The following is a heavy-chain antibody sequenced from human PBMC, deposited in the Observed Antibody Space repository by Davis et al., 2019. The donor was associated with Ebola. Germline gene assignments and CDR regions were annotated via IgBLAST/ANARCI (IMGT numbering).Heavy chain of an antibody. J-gene: IGHJ4*02. CDR3: AKIEAYGSGNYFEY. CDR2: ISGSGGST. D-gene: IGHD3-10*01. Sequence: GGSLRLSCAASGFTFSSYAMSWVRQAPGKGLEWVSAISGSGGSTYYADSVKGRFTIFRDTSTVYLQMNSLRVEDTAVYYCAKIEAYGSGNYFEYWGQGTLVTISS. CDR1: GFTFSSYA. V-gene: IGHV3-23*01.